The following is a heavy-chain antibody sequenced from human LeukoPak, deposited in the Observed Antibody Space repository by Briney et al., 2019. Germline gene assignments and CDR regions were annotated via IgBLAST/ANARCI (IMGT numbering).Heavy chain of an antibody. CDR3: AKGPDKYCTAGSCYGAS. CDR1: GFTFSSYA. D-gene: IGHD2-15*01. CDR2: ISNGGVAT. Sequence: GGSLRLSCAASGFTFSSYAMSWVRQAPGKGLEGVSGISNGGVATYYADSVKGRFTVSRDNSKNTLYLQMNSLRADDTAIYYCAKGPDKYCTAGSCYGASWGQGTQVTVSS. V-gene: IGHV3-23*01. J-gene: IGHJ5*02.